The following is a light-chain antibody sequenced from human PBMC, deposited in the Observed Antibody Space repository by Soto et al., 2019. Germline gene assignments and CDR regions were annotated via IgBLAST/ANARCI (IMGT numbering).Light chain of an antibody. V-gene: IGKV3-15*01. CDR2: GAT. CDR3: QQYSIWGS. Sequence: EIVMTQSPATLSLSPGDRATLSCRASQSVSNDVAWYQQKHGQPPRLLIYGATTRATGVPARFSGSGSGTDFPLTISSLQSEDFAVYYCQQYSIWGSFGGGARVEI. J-gene: IGKJ4*02. CDR1: QSVSND.